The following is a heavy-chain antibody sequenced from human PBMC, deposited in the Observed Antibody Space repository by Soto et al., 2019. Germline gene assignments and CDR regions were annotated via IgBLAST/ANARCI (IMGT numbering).Heavy chain of an antibody. V-gene: IGHV3-9*01. CDR2: ISWNSGSI. J-gene: IGHJ3*02. CDR3: AKVPKWFGELSDAFDI. CDR1: GFTFDDYA. Sequence: DVQLVESGGGLVQPGRSLRLSCAASGFTFDDYAMHWVRQAPGKGLEWVSGISWNSGSIGYADSVKGRFTISRDNAKNSLYLQMNSLRAEDTALYYCAKVPKWFGELSDAFDIWGQGTMVTVSS. D-gene: IGHD3-10*01.